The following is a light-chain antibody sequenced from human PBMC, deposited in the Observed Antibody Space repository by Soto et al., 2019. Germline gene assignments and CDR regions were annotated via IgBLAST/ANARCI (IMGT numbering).Light chain of an antibody. CDR1: QNIYIW. J-gene: IGKJ1*01. V-gene: IGKV1-5*03. CDR2: KAS. CDR3: QQYNGLPKWT. Sequence: DLQMTQSPSTLSASVGDRVTITCRASQNIYIWLAWYQKKPGKAPNLLIYKASTLQSGVPSRFSGNGSGTEFTLTITSLQPDDSANYYCQQYNGLPKWTLGQGTKVDIK.